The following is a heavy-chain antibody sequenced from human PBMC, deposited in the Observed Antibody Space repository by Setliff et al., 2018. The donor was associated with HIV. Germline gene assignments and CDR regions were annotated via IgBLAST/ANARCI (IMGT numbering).Heavy chain of an antibody. J-gene: IGHJ3*02. D-gene: IGHD2-2*01. V-gene: IGHV1-69*13. Sequence: GASVKVSCKASGGIIDRYAISWVRQAPGQGLEWMGGIIPMFGIANYAQNFQGRVTFTADESTRTAYMEMNSLRSEDTAVYHCARVPEKPISGLLTSWGAFDIWGQGTLVTVSS. CDR2: IIPMFGIA. CDR1: GGIIDRYA. CDR3: ARVPEKPISGLLTSWGAFDI.